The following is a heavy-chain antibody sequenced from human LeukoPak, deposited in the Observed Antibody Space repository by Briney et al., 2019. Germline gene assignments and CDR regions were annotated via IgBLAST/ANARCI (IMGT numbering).Heavy chain of an antibody. Sequence: GGSLRPSCAASGFTFSSYEMNWVRQAPGKGLEWVSYISSSGSTIYYADSVKGRFTISRDNAKNSLYLQMNSLRAEDTAVYYCARDRGYTYGLYMDVWGKGTTVTVSS. CDR1: GFTFSSYE. D-gene: IGHD5-18*01. CDR3: ARDRGYTYGLYMDV. V-gene: IGHV3-48*03. CDR2: ISSSGSTI. J-gene: IGHJ6*03.